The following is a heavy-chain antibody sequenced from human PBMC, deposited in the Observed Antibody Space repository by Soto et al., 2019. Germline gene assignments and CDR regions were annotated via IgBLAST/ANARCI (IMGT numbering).Heavy chain of an antibody. Sequence: QVQLVQSGAEVKKPGASVKVSCKASGYTFTSYDINWVRQATGQGLEWVGWMNPDSGNTGYAQKFQGSVTRSRTTSISTAYMELSSLRSEDTAAYYCARERAYFGDYWGQGTLVTVSS. CDR2: MNPDSGNT. V-gene: IGHV1-8*01. J-gene: IGHJ4*02. D-gene: IGHD3-9*01. CDR1: GYTFTSYD. CDR3: ARERAYFGDY.